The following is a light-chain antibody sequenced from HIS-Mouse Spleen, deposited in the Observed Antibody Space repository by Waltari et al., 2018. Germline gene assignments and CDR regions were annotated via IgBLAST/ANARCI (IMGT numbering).Light chain of an antibody. Sequence: EIVLTQSPGTLSLSPGERATLPCRASQSVSSSYLAWYQQKPGQAPRLLIYGASSRATGIPDRFSGSGSGTDFTLTISRLEPEDFAVYYCQQYGSSPNTFGGGTKVEIK. CDR1: QSVSSSY. J-gene: IGKJ4*01. V-gene: IGKV3-20*01. CDR2: GAS. CDR3: QQYGSSPNT.